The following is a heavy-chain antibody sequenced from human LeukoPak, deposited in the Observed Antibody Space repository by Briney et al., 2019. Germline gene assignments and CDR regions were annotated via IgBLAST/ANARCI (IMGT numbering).Heavy chain of an antibody. CDR3: ARSDTAMGNYYYYGMDV. Sequence: PSETPSLTCTVSGGSISSYYWSWIRQPPGKGLEWIGYIYYSGSTNYNPSLKSRVTISVDTSKNQFSLKLSSVTAADTAVYYCARSDTAMGNYYYYGMDVWGQGTTVTVSS. CDR2: IYYSGST. CDR1: GGSISSYY. D-gene: IGHD5-18*01. J-gene: IGHJ6*02. V-gene: IGHV4-59*01.